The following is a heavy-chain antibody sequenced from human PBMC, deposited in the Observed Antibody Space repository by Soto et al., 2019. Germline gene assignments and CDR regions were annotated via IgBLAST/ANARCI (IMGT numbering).Heavy chain of an antibody. D-gene: IGHD2-2*01. CDR1: GGSISSGGYY. CDR2: IYYSGST. V-gene: IGHV4-31*03. CDR3: ARAQIVAVPAAISPPRYNWFDP. J-gene: IGHJ5*02. Sequence: SETLSLTCTVSGGSISSGGYYWSWIRQHPGKGLEWIGYIYYSGSTYYNPSLKSRVTISVDTSKNQFSLKLSSVTAADTAVYYCARAQIVAVPAAISPPRYNWFDPWGQGTLVTVSS.